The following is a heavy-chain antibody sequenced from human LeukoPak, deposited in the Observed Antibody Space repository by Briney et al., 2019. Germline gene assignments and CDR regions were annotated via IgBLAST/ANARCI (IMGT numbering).Heavy chain of an antibody. CDR3: ARDCSGWTTINWFDP. CDR1: GGSISSSSYY. V-gene: IGHV4-39*07. Sequence: SETRSLTCTVSGGSISSSSYYWGWIRQPPGKGLEWIGSIYYSGSTYYNPSLKSRGTISVDTSKNQFSLKLSSVTAADTAVYYCARDCSGWTTINWFDPWGQGTLVTVSS. D-gene: IGHD6-19*01. CDR2: IYYSGST. J-gene: IGHJ5*02.